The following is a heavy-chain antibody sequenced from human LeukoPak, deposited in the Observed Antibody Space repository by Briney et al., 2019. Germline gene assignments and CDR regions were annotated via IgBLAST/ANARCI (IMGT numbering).Heavy chain of an antibody. Sequence: PGGSLRLSCAASGFTFSSYEMNCVRQAPGKGLEWVSRISSSGSTINYAGSVKGRFTISRDNSKNSLYLQMNSLRTEDTALYYCAKDLVAVAGTDYFDYWGREPWSPSPQ. CDR2: ISSSGSTI. D-gene: IGHD6-19*01. J-gene: IGHJ4*02. CDR3: AKDLVAVAGTDYFDY. V-gene: IGHV3-48*03. CDR1: GFTFSSYE.